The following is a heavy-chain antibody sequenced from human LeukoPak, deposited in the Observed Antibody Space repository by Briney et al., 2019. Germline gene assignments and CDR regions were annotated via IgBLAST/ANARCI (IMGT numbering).Heavy chain of an antibody. CDR2: INVNSGGT. CDR1: GYTFTGYY. J-gene: IGHJ4*02. CDR3: ARIFCSSTSCYYFDH. D-gene: IGHD2-2*01. V-gene: IGHV1-2*02. Sequence: ASVKVSCKASGYTFTGYYMHWVRQAPGQGLEWMGWINVNSGGTNYAQKFRGRVTMTRDTSISTAHMELSRLRSDETAVYYCARIFCSSTSCYYFDHWGQGTLVTVPS.